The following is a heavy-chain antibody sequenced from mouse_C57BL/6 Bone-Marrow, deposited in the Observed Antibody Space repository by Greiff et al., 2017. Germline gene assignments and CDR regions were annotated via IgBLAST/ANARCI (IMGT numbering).Heavy chain of an antibody. J-gene: IGHJ1*03. D-gene: IGHD1-1*01. V-gene: IGHV1-52*01. CDR2: IDPSDSET. Sequence: QVQLQQPGAELVRPGSSVKLSCKASGYTFTSYWMHWVKQRPIQGLEWIGNIDPSDSETHYNQKFKDKATLTVDKSSSTAYMQLSSLTSEDSAVYYCAREIYYYGSSHWYFDVWGTGTTVTVSS. CDR3: AREIYYYGSSHWYFDV. CDR1: GYTFTSYW.